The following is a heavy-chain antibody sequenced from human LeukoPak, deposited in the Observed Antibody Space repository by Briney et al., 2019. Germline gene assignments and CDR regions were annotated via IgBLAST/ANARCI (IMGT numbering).Heavy chain of an antibody. D-gene: IGHD2-2*01. Sequence: GGSLRLSCAASGFTFRSYAMSWVRQAPGKGLEWGSAISGSGDITYYADSVKGRFTMSRDNFKNTPYLQMNSLRAEDTAVYYCAKVSRFAVVPAAMLDYWGQGIQVTVSS. V-gene: IGHV3-23*01. J-gene: IGHJ4*02. CDR1: GFTFRSYA. CDR3: AKVSRFAVVPAAMLDY. CDR2: ISGSGDIT.